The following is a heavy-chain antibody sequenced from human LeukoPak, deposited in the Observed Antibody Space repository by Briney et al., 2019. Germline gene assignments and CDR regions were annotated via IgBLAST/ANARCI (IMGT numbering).Heavy chain of an antibody. J-gene: IGHJ5*02. CDR2: INPNSGGT. CDR1: GYTFTGYY. CDR3: AKDTSPPDWFDP. V-gene: IGHV1-2*02. D-gene: IGHD2-2*01. Sequence: GASVKVSCKASGYTFTGYYMHWVRQAPGQGLEWMGRINPNSGGTKYAQKFQGRVTMTRDTSISTAYMELSRLRSDDTAVYYCAKDTSPPDWFDPWGQGTLVTVSS.